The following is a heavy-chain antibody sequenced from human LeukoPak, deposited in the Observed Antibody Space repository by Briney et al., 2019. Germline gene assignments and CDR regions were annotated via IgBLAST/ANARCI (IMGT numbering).Heavy chain of an antibody. V-gene: IGHV3-23*01. J-gene: IGHJ5*02. D-gene: IGHD3-3*02. CDR3: AKGYPSIRGGELWFDP. Sequence: PGGSLRLSCVASGFTFSSYAMSWVRQAPGKGLEWVSAVSGSGGSTYYADSVKGRFTISRDNSKNTLYLQMNSLRAEDTAVYFCAKGYPSIRGGELWFDPWRQGTLVSVSS. CDR1: GFTFSSYA. CDR2: VSGSGGST.